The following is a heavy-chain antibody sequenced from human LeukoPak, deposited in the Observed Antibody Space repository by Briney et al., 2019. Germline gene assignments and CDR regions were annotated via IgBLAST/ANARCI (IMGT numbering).Heavy chain of an antibody. CDR1: GFSFSETW. V-gene: IGHV3-74*01. J-gene: IGHJ4*02. Sequence: GGSLRLSCAASGFSFSETWMHWVRQVPGRGLIWVSRIRGDGSDARYAESVKGRFTISRDNSKNTLYLQMNSLRAEDTAVYYCARTGEAFTMVRGVNDYWGQGTLVTVSS. CDR2: IRGDGSDA. CDR3: ARTGEAFTMVRGVNDY. D-gene: IGHD3-10*01.